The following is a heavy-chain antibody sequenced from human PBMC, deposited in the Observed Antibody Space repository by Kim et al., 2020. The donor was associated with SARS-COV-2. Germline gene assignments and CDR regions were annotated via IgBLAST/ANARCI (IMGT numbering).Heavy chain of an antibody. D-gene: IGHD6-19*01. CDR2: ISSSRSYI. V-gene: IGHV3-21*01. CDR1: GFTFSSYS. J-gene: IGHJ4*02. CDR3: ARSSRGWYVGY. Sequence: GGSLRLSCAASGFTFSSYSMNWVRQAPGKGLEWVSSISSSRSYITYANSVKGRFRISRDNTKNPQNLQMNSLRADDTAVYYCARSSRGWYVGYWGQGTLVTVSS.